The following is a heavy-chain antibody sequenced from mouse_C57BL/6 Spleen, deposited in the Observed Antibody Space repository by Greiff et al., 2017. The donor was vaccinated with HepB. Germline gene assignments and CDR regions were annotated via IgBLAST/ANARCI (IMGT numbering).Heavy chain of an antibody. CDR2: ISSGGDYI. CDR1: GFTFSSYA. J-gene: IGHJ1*03. D-gene: IGHD3-1*01. CDR3: TTETLGGFLDV. Sequence: DVKLQESGEGLVKPGGSLKLSCAASGFTFSSYAMSWVRQTPEKRLEWVAYISSGGDYIYYADTVKGRFTISRDNARNTLYLQMSSLKSEDTAMYYCTTETLGGFLDVWGTGTTVTVSS. V-gene: IGHV5-9-1*02.